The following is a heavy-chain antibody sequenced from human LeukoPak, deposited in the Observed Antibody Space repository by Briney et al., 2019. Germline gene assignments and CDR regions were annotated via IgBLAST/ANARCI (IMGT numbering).Heavy chain of an antibody. CDR2: TYYRSNWIY. CDR1: GDSVSSNSAA. Sequence: SQTLSLTCAISGDSVSSNSAAWNWIRQSPSRGLEWLGRTYYRSNWIYESAASVKSRITINPDTSRNHFSLHLNSVIPEDTAVYFCARAPDDLLRGRAFGIWGQGTMVTVSS. J-gene: IGHJ3*02. V-gene: IGHV6-1*01. CDR3: ARAPDDLLRGRAFGI. D-gene: IGHD3-3*01.